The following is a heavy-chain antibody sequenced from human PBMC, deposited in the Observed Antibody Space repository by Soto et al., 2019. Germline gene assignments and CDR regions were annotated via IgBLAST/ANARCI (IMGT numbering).Heavy chain of an antibody. CDR2: INHSGST. D-gene: IGHD6-19*01. V-gene: IGHV4-34*01. CDR3: SPAVDPNWFDP. Sequence: SETLSLTCAVYGGSFSGYYWSWIRQPPGKGLEWIGEINHSGSTNYNPSLKSRVTISVDTSKNQFSLKLSSVTAADTAVYYCSPAVDPNWFDPWGQGTLVTVSS. CDR1: GGSFSGYY. J-gene: IGHJ5*02.